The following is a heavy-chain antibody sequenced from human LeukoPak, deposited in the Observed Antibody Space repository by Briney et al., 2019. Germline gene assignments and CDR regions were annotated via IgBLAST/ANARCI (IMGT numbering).Heavy chain of an antibody. D-gene: IGHD6-19*01. V-gene: IGHV1-2*02. CDR1: GYTLTRYD. J-gene: IGHJ2*01. CDR2: INPKSGDT. CDR3: ARDGGGSGWYVRYFDL. Sequence: ASVKASCKASGYTLTRYDMHCVRQAPGHGLEWMGWINPKSGDTHHAQKLQGRVNMTRDTSISTAYMELSRLRSDDTAVYYCARDGGGSGWYVRYFDLWGRGTLVTVSS.